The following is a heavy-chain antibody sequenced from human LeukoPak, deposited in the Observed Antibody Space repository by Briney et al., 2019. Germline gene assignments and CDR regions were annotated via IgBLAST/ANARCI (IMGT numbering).Heavy chain of an antibody. CDR1: GFIFSNYG. V-gene: IGHV3-48*02. CDR2: ISSSGSTT. J-gene: IGHJ4*02. CDR3: ARYFAS. Sequence: GGSLRLSCAASGFIFSNYGMNWVRQAPGKGLEWVSYISSSGSTTSYADSVKGRFTISRDNAKNSLFLLMNSLRDEDTAVYFCARYFASWGQGTLVTVSS.